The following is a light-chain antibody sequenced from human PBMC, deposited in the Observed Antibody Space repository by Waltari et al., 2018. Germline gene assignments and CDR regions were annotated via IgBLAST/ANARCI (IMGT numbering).Light chain of an antibody. CDR2: DAS. J-gene: IGKJ1*01. CDR3: QKYGTLPAT. Sequence: EIALTQSPGTLSLSPGERATLSCRASQSVSRTLAWYQQKPGQAPRLLIYDASTRATGIPDRFSGSGSGTDFSLTISSLEPEDFAVYYCQKYGTLPATFGQGTKVEIK. CDR1: QSVSRT. V-gene: IGKV3-20*01.